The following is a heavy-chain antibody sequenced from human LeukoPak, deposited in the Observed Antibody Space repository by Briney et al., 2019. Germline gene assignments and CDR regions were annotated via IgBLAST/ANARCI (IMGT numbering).Heavy chain of an antibody. CDR2: IYPGDSDT. V-gene: IGHV5-51*01. D-gene: IGHD5-24*01. CDR3: ARGSSIYYFDY. CDR1: GYSFTSYW. Sequence: GESLQISFKGSGYSFTSYWIGWVRPMPGKGLEWMGIIYPGDSDTRYSPSFQGQVTISADKSIGTAYLQWSSLKASDTAMYYCARGSSIYYFDYWGQGTLVTVSS. J-gene: IGHJ4*02.